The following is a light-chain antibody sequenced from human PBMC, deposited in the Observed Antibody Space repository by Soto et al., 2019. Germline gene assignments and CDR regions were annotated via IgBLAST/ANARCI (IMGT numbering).Light chain of an antibody. J-gene: IGLJ1*01. Sequence: QSVLTXPASVSGSPGQSITISCTGTVSDVGGYDSVSWYQQHPGRAPKLIIYGVNNRPSGVSNRFSASKSADTASLTISGLQAEDEANYYCCSYTTSTTYVFGTGTNV. CDR3: CSYTTSTTYV. CDR2: GVN. CDR1: VSDVGGYDS. V-gene: IGLV2-14*03.